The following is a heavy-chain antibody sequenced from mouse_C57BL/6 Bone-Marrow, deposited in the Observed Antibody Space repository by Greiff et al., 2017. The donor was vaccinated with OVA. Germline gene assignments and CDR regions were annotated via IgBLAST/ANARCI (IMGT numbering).Heavy chain of an antibody. CDR2: IHPNSGST. Sequence: QVQLQQPGAELVKPGASVKLSCKASGYTFTSYWMHWVKQRPGQGLEWIGMIHPNSGSTNYNEKFKSKATLTVDKSSSTAYMQLSSLTSEDSAVYYCARRACYYEFAYWGQGTLVTVSA. CDR1: GYTFTSYW. V-gene: IGHV1-64*01. J-gene: IGHJ3*01. CDR3: ARRACYYEFAY. D-gene: IGHD2-4*01.